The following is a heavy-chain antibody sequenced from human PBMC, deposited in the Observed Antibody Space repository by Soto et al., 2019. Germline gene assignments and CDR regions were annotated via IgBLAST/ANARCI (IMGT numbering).Heavy chain of an antibody. V-gene: IGHV1-69*01. CDR3: ARAKSSRNYDFWSGSSHYGMDV. J-gene: IGHJ6*02. Sequence: QVQLVQSGAEVKKPGSSVKVSCKASGGTFSSYAISWVRQAPGQGLEWMGGIIPIFGTANYAQKFQGRVTITADESTSTAYMELSSLRSEDTAVYYFARAKSSRNYDFWSGSSHYGMDVWGQGTTVTVSS. D-gene: IGHD3-3*01. CDR2: IIPIFGTA. CDR1: GGTFSSYA.